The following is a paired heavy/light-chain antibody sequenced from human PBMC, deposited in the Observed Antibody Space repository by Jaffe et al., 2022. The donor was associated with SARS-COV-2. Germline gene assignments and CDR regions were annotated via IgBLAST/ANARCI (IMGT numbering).Light chain of an antibody. J-gene: IGKJ2*01. CDR3: QQYNNWPPYT. CDR2: GPS. Sequence: EIVMTQSPATLSVSPGERATLSCWASQSVGSNLAWYQQKPGQAPRLLIYGPSTRATGIPARFSGSGSGTEFTLTISSLQSEDFAVYYCQQYNNWPPYTFGQGTKLEIK. CDR1: QSVGSN. V-gene: IGKV3-15*01.
Heavy chain of an antibody. Sequence: QVQFVQSGAEVKKPGASVKVSCKASGYTFTNYPLHWVRQAPGQSLEWMAWINPNDGNTKYSQKFQDRVTITRDTSASTAYMELSSLRSEDTAVYYCARDWYGTLQHWGQGTLVTVSS. CDR3: ARDWYGTLQH. CDR2: INPNDGNT. V-gene: IGHV1-3*01. CDR1: GYTFTNYP. J-gene: IGHJ1*01. D-gene: IGHD6-13*01.